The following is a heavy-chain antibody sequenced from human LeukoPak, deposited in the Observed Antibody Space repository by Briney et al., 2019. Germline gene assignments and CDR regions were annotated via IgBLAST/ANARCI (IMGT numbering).Heavy chain of an antibody. V-gene: IGHV4-59*01. Sequence: SETLSLTCTVSGGSINSYYWSWIRQPPGKGVEWIGYIYYSGSTNYNPSLKSRVTISVDTSKNQFSLNVSSVTAADTAVYYCARGAAGYSSSSSFDYWGQGTLVTVSS. CDR2: IYYSGST. D-gene: IGHD6-6*01. CDR1: GGSINSYY. J-gene: IGHJ4*02. CDR3: ARGAAGYSSSSSFDY.